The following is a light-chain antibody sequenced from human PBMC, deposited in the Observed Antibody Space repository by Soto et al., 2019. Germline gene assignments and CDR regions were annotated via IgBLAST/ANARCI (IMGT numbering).Light chain of an antibody. CDR2: DAS. CDR3: QHRYNWPLT. V-gene: IGKV3-11*01. CDR1: ENINTY. J-gene: IGKJ4*01. Sequence: ILLRQSPATLSVSPGETATLSCRASENINTYLAWYQQKPGQAPKLLIYDASNRATGIPARFSASGSGTDFTLSISSLEPEDFAVYYCQHRYNWPLTFGGGTKVDIK.